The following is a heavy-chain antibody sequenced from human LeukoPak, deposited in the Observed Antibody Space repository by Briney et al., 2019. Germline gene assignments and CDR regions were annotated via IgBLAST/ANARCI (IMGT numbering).Heavy chain of an antibody. CDR2: ISAYNGNT. Sequence: ASVKVSCKASGYTFNSYGISWVRQAPGQGLEWMGWISAYNGNTNYPQKLQGRVTMTTDTSTSTAYMELRSLRSDDTAVYYCARFRAGVVVAATTHFDYWGQGTLVTVSS. CDR3: ARFRAGVVVAATTHFDY. CDR1: GYTFNSYG. D-gene: IGHD2-15*01. V-gene: IGHV1-18*01. J-gene: IGHJ4*02.